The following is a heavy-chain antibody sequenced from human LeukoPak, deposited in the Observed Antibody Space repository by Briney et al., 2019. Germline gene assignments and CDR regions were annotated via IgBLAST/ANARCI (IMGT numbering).Heavy chain of an antibody. CDR3: ARDWPDSSGYIDAFDI. CDR1: GFTFSSYG. CDR2: IWYDGSNK. Sequence: GGSLRLSCAASGFTFSSYGMHWVRQAPGRGLEWVAVIWYDGSNKYYADSVKGRFTISRDNSKNTLYLQMNSLRAEDTAVYYCARDWPDSSGYIDAFDIWGQGTMVTVSS. D-gene: IGHD3-22*01. V-gene: IGHV3-33*01. J-gene: IGHJ3*02.